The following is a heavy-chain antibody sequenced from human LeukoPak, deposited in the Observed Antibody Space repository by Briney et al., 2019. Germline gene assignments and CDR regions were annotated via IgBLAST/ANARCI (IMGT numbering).Heavy chain of an antibody. Sequence: SETLSLTCTVSGDSISSYYWSWIRQPPGKGLEWIGYIYYSGSTKYNPSLKSRVTISVDTSKNQFSLKLNSVTAADTAVYYWARGGAGNFCGALYPNWFDPWGQGNLVHVFS. CDR2: IYYSGST. CDR3: ARGGAGNFCGALYPNWFDP. CDR1: GDSISSYY. D-gene: IGHD2-21*01. J-gene: IGHJ5*02. V-gene: IGHV4-59*01.